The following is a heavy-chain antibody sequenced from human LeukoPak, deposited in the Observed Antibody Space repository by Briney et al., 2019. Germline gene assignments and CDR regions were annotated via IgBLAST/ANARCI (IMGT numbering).Heavy chain of an antibody. CDR3: ARHVEGMVSV. V-gene: IGHV4-4*09. J-gene: IGHJ4*02. D-gene: IGHD3-10*01. CDR1: GGSISSYY. Sequence: SETLSFTCTVSGGSISSYYWSWIRQPPGKGLEWIGYIYTSGSTNYNPSLKSRVTISVDTSKNQFSLKLSSVTAADTAVYYCARHVEGMVSVWGQGTLVTVSS. CDR2: IYTSGST.